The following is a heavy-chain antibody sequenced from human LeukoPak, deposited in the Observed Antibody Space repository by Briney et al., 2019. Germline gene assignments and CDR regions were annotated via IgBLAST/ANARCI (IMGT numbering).Heavy chain of an antibody. D-gene: IGHD2-2*02. CDR2: ISSSSSYI. J-gene: IGHJ4*02. V-gene: IGHV3-21*01. Sequence: GGSLRLSCAASGFTFSSYSMNWVRQAPGKGLEWVSSISSSSSYIYYADSVKGRFTISRGNAKNSLYLQMNSLRAEDTAVYYCARGLTYCSSTSCYIPDYWGQGTLVTVSS. CDR1: GFTFSSYS. CDR3: ARGLTYCSSTSCYIPDY.